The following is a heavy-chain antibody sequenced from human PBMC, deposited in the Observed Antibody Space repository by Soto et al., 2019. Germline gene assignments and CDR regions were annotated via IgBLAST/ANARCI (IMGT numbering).Heavy chain of an antibody. J-gene: IGHJ4*02. CDR2: VDTGNGNR. Sequence: ASVKVSCKGSTYTCTNYAIHWVRQAPGKSLEWMGWVDTGNGNRKYSQKFQDRVTITRDTYANTADMELSSLTSEDTAVYYCAIYAKWDPRGVESQQDDDFDYWGQGTLVTVSS. CDR1: TYTCTNYA. CDR3: AIYAKWDPRGVESQQDDDFDY. D-gene: IGHD1-26*01. V-gene: IGHV1-3*04.